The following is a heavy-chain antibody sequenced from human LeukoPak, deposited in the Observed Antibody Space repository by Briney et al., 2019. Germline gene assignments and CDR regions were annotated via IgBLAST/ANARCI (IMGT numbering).Heavy chain of an antibody. CDR2: FDPEDGET. CDR1: GYTLTELS. CDR3: ATDPGLLGRGSYYYGMDV. D-gene: IGHD1-26*01. V-gene: IGHV1-24*01. Sequence: ASGKVSCKVSGYTLTELSMHWVRQAPGRGLEWMGGFDPEDGETIYAKQFQGRVTMTEDTSTDTAYMELSSLRSEDTAVYYCATDPGLLGRGSYYYGMDVRGQGTTVTVSS. J-gene: IGHJ6*02.